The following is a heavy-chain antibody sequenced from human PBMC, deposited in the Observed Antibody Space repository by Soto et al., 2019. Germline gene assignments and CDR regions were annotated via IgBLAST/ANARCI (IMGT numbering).Heavy chain of an antibody. CDR3: ARGPLLDGYYDSSGYRFDP. V-gene: IGHV4-34*01. CDR2: INHSGST. Sequence: SETLSLTCAVYGGSFSGYYWSWIRQPPGKGLEWIGEINHSGSTNYNPSLKSRVTISVDTSKNQFSLTLSSVTAADTAVYYCARGPLLDGYYDSSGYRFDPWGQGTLVTVSS. D-gene: IGHD3-22*01. CDR1: GGSFSGYY. J-gene: IGHJ5*02.